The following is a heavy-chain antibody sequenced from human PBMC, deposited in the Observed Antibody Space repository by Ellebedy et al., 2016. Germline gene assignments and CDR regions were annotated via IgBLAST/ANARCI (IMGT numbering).Heavy chain of an antibody. CDR2: ISINSNE. CDR3: VRDRDFAFDI. CDR1: GFTFSSYS. V-gene: IGHV3-21*05. J-gene: IGHJ3*02. Sequence: GGSLRLSCAASGFTFSSYSMNWVRQAPGKGLEWLSYISINSNEYYADSVKGRFTISRDNAKNSLSLQMNSLRVDDTAVYYCVRDRDFAFDIWGQGTTVTVSS.